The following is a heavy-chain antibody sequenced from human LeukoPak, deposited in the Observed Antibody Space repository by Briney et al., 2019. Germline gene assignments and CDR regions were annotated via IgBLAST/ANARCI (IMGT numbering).Heavy chain of an antibody. J-gene: IGHJ4*02. Sequence: ASVKVSCRASGYTFTSYGISWVRQAPGQGLEWMGWISAYNGNTNYAQKLQGRVTMTTDTSTSTAYMELRSLRSDDTAVYYCAREGIAVAVSIYYFDYWGQGTLITVSS. CDR3: AREGIAVAVSIYYFDY. CDR1: GYTFTSYG. CDR2: ISAYNGNT. D-gene: IGHD6-19*01. V-gene: IGHV1-18*01.